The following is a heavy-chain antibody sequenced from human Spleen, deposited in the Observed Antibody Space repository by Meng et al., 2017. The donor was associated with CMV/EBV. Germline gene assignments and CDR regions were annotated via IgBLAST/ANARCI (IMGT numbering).Heavy chain of an antibody. CDR3: ARDPAAGFFDY. Sequence: QVQHQQWGEGLLKPSETLSLTCAVYGGSFSGYYWSWIRQPPGKGLEWIGEINHSGSTNYNPSLKSRVTMSVDTSKNQFSLKLSSVTAADTAVYYCARDPAAGFFDYWGQGTLVTVSS. D-gene: IGHD6-13*01. J-gene: IGHJ4*02. CDR2: INHSGST. V-gene: IGHV4-34*01. CDR1: GGSFSGYY.